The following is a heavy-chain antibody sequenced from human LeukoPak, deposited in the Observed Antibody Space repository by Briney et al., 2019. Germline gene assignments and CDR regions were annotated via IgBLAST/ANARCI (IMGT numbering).Heavy chain of an antibody. CDR3: ARVISSGWYPNWFDP. D-gene: IGHD6-19*01. V-gene: IGHV4-59*12. CDR2: IYYSGST. Sequence: SETLSLTCTVSGGSISSYYWSWIRQPPGKGLEWIGYIYYSGSTNYNPSLKSRVTISVDTSKNQFSLKLSSVTAADTAVYYCARVISSGWYPNWFDPWGQGTLVTVSS. J-gene: IGHJ5*02. CDR1: GGSISSYY.